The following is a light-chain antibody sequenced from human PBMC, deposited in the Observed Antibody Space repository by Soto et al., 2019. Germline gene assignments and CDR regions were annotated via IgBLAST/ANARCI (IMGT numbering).Light chain of an antibody. CDR3: SSYTSSSTLV. V-gene: IGLV2-14*03. Sequence: QSALTQPASVSGSPGQSITISCTGTSSDVGGYNYVSWYQHHPGKAPKLMIYDVSNRPSGVSNRFSGSKSGTTASLTSSGLQAEDEADYYCSSYTSSSTLVFGGGTKLTVL. J-gene: IGLJ2*01. CDR2: DVS. CDR1: SSDVGGYNY.